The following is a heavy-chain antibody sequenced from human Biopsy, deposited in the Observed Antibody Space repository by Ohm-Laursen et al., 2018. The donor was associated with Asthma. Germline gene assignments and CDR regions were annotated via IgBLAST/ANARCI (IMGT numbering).Heavy chain of an antibody. J-gene: IGHJ6*02. V-gene: IGHV3-9*01. D-gene: IGHD3-10*01. CDR1: GFSFDDYA. CDR3: ARDMGAGPNQPPSGSGSSHLYGMDV. Sequence: SLRLSCAASGFSFDDYAMFWVRQAPGKGLEWVSGISWNSGTIGYADSVKGRFTISRDSAKNSLYLQMNSLGPEDTAVYYCARDMGAGPNQPPSGSGSSHLYGMDVWGQGTTVTVSS. CDR2: ISWNSGTI.